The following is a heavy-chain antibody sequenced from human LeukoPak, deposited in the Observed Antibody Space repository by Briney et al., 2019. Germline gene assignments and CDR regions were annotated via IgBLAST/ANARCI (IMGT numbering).Heavy chain of an antibody. Sequence: GGSLRLSCAASGFTFSSYGMHWVRQAPGKGLEWVAVIWYGGSNKYYAGSVKGRFTISRDNSKNTLYLRMNSLRAEDTAVYYCAKGVVGATGDWFDPWGQGTLVTVSS. V-gene: IGHV3-30*02. D-gene: IGHD1-26*01. CDR1: GFTFSSYG. CDR2: IWYGGSNK. CDR3: AKGVVGATGDWFDP. J-gene: IGHJ5*02.